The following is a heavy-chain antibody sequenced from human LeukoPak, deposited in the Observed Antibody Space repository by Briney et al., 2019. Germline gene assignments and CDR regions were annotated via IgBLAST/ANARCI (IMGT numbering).Heavy chain of an antibody. Sequence: SGGSLRLSCEASGFTFSSYWMSWVRQAPGKGLEWVANIKQDGGEKYYVDSVKGRFTISRDNAKNSLYLQMNSLRAEATAVYYCARDRYISRSWGYDFDYWGQGTLVTVSS. CDR2: IKQDGGEK. J-gene: IGHJ4*02. CDR1: GFTFSSYW. D-gene: IGHD6-13*01. V-gene: IGHV3-7*01. CDR3: ARDRYISRSWGYDFDY.